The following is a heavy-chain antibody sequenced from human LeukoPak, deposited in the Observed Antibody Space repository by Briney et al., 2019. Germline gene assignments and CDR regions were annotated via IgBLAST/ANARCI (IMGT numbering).Heavy chain of an antibody. J-gene: IGHJ4*02. CDR3: ARDQEGATTY. Sequence: GASVKVSCKXSGYTFTSYYMHWVPQAPGQGLEWMGIINPSGGSTSYAQKFQGRVTMTRDTSTSTVYMELNSLRSEDTAVYYCARDQEGATTYWGQGTLVTVSS. CDR2: INPSGGST. V-gene: IGHV1-46*01. D-gene: IGHD1-26*01. CDR1: GYTFTSYY.